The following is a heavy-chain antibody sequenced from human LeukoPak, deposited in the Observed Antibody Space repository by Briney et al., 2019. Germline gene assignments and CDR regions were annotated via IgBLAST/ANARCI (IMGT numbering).Heavy chain of an antibody. CDR3: ARHLGAAATPFDY. Sequence: ASETLSLTCTVSGGSISSSSYYWGWIRQPPGKGLEWIGSIYYSGSTYYNPSLKSRVTISVDTSKNQFSLKLSSVTAADTAVYYCARHLGAAATPFDYWGQGTLVTVSS. D-gene: IGHD2-15*01. J-gene: IGHJ4*02. CDR2: IYYSGST. V-gene: IGHV4-39*01. CDR1: GGSISSSSYY.